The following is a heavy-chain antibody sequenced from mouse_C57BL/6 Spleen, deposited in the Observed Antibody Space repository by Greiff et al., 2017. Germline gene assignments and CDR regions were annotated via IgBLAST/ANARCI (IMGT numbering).Heavy chain of an antibody. CDR2: ISSGSSTI. D-gene: IGHD2-1*01. V-gene: IGHV5-17*01. J-gene: IGHJ2*01. CDR1: GFTFSDYG. CDR3: ARWNYGNYEGDY. Sequence: EVQRVESGGGLVKPGGSLKLSCAASGFTFSDYGMHWVRQAPEKGLEWVAYISSGSSTIYYADTVKGRFTISSANAKNTLFLQMTSLRSEDTAMYYCARWNYGNYEGDYWGQGTTLTVSS.